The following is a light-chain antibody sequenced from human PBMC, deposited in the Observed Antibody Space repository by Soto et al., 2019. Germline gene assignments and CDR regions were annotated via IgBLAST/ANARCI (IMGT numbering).Light chain of an antibody. J-gene: IGKJ3*01. Sequence: DIQMTQSPSSLSASVGDRFTITCRASQRISNYLNWYQQKVGTAPKVLIYDASALRSGVPSRFSGSGSGTDFTLTISSLQPEDFATYYCQQSYSSPFTFGPGTKVDIK. V-gene: IGKV1-39*01. CDR2: DAS. CDR3: QQSYSSPFT. CDR1: QRISNY.